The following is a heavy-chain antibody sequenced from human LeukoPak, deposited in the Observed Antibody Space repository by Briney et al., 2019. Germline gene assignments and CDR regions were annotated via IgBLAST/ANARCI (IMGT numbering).Heavy chain of an antibody. CDR1: GYTFTGYY. J-gene: IGHJ4*02. Sequence: ASVKVSCKASGYTFTGYYMHWVRQAPGQGLEWMGWINPNSGGTNYAQKFQGRVTMTRDTSISTAYMELSRLRSDDTAVYYCARVQPAANYDFWSGFDYWGQGTLVTVSS. CDR2: INPNSGGT. CDR3: ARVQPAANYDFWSGFDY. D-gene: IGHD3-3*01. V-gene: IGHV1-2*02.